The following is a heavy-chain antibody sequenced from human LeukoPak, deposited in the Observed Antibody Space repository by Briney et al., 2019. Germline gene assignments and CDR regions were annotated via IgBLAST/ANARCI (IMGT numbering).Heavy chain of an antibody. V-gene: IGHV3-23*01. CDR2: ISGSGGST. CDR3: AKGPKYYDILTAPEYFQH. CDR1: GFTFSSYA. D-gene: IGHD3-9*01. Sequence: GASLRLSCAASGFTFSSYAMSWVRQAPGKGLEWVSAISGSGGSTYYADSVKGRFTISRDNSKNTLYLQMNSLRAEDTAVYYCAKGPKYYDILTAPEYFQHWGQGTLVTVSS. J-gene: IGHJ1*01.